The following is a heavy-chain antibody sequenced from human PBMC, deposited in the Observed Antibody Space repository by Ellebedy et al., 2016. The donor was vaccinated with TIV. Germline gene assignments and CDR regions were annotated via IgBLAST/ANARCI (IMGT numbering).Heavy chain of an antibody. Sequence: GGSLRLXXAASGFTFRSYGMHWVRQAPGKGLECVATISYDGSRKHYADSVRGRFTVSRDNSRNTLYLHMNSLRAEDTAVYFCSNERDSWFLDYWGLGTLVTVSS. D-gene: IGHD6-13*01. CDR2: ISYDGSRK. CDR1: GFTFRSYG. CDR3: SNERDSWFLDY. J-gene: IGHJ4*02. V-gene: IGHV3-33*06.